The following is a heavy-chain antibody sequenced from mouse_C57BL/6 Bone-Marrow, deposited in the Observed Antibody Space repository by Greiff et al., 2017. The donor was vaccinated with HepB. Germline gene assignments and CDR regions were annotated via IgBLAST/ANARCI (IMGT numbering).Heavy chain of an antibody. Sequence: ESGPGLVKPSQSLSLTCSVTGYSITSGYYWNWIRQFPGNKLEWMGYISYDGSNNYNPSLKNRISITRDTSKNQFFLKLNSVTTEDTATYYCARAGGSSYAMDYWGQGTSVTVSS. CDR3: ARAGGSSYAMDY. V-gene: IGHV3-6*01. D-gene: IGHD1-1*01. CDR1: GYSITSGYY. CDR2: ISYDGSN. J-gene: IGHJ4*01.